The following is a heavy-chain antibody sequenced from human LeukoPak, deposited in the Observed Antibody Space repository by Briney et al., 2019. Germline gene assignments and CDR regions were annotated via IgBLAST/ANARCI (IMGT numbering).Heavy chain of an antibody. CDR1: GFTFSSYG. CDR2: IWYDGSNK. D-gene: IGHD2-15*01. J-gene: IGHJ4*02. CDR3: AKVRGYCSGDICGFDY. V-gene: IGHV3-33*03. Sequence: PGGSLRLSCAASGFTFSSYGMHWVRQAPGKGLEWVAVIWYDGSNKYYADSVKGRFTISRDNSKNTLYLQVNSLRAEDTAVYYCAKVRGYCSGDICGFDYWGQGTLVTVSS.